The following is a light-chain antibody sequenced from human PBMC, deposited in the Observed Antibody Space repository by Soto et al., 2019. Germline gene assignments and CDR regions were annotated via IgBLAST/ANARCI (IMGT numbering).Light chain of an antibody. CDR3: CSYGVRSAYV. Sequence: QSVLTQSASVSGSPGQSITISCTGSNSDVGSYNLVSWYQQQPGKAPKLIIYEVNKRPSGISNRFSGSKSANTASLPISGLQPEDEADYFCCSYGVRSAYVFGTGTKATV. CDR1: NSDVGSYNL. CDR2: EVN. J-gene: IGLJ1*01. V-gene: IGLV2-23*02.